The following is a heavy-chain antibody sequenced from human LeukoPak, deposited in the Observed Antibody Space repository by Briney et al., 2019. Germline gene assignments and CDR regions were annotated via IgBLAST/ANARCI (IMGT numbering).Heavy chain of an antibody. V-gene: IGHV3-21*01. Sequence: GESLRLSCAASGFTFSSYNMNWVRQAPGKGLEWVSSISSSSSYIYYADSVRGRFTISRDNAKNSLYLQMNSLRAEDTAVYYCARDKVAAAPGDYWGQGTLVTVSS. D-gene: IGHD2-2*01. J-gene: IGHJ4*02. CDR2: ISSSSSYI. CDR3: ARDKVAAAPGDY. CDR1: GFTFSSYN.